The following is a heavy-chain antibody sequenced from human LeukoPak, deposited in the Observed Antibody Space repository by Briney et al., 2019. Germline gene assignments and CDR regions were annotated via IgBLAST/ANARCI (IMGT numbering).Heavy chain of an antibody. Sequence: GGSLRLSCAASGFTFSTSAMNWVRQAPGKGLEWVANIKQDGSEKYYVDSVKGRFTISRDNAKNSLYLQMNSLRAEDTAVYYCARSGLWFGAPPGYWGQGTLVTVSS. J-gene: IGHJ4*02. CDR2: IKQDGSEK. CDR1: GFTFSTSA. CDR3: ARSGLWFGAPPGY. D-gene: IGHD3-10*01. V-gene: IGHV3-7*01.